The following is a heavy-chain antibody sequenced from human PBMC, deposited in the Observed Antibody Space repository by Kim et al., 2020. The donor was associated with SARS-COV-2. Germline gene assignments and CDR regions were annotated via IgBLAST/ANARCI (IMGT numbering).Heavy chain of an antibody. CDR2: ISGSGGST. D-gene: IGHD4-4*01. CDR1: GFTFSSYA. CDR3: AKGGSYYSNYALNYYYYGMDV. J-gene: IGHJ6*02. V-gene: IGHV3-23*01. Sequence: GGSLRLSCAASGFTFSSYAMSWVRQAPGKGLEWVSAISGSGGSTYYADSVKGRFTISRDNSKNTLYLQMNSLRAEDTAVYYCAKGGSYYSNYALNYYYYGMDVWGQGTTVTVSS.